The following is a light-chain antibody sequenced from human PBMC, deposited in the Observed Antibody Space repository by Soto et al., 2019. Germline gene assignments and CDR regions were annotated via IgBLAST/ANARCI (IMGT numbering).Light chain of an antibody. Sequence: QSALTQPRSVSGSPGQSVTISCTGTSRDVGSYNYVSWYQQYPGKVPKLIIYEVSNRPSGVPDRFSGSKSDNTASLTISGLQDEDEADYYCCTYAGSDVLFGGGTKVTVL. J-gene: IGLJ3*02. CDR1: SRDVGSYNY. V-gene: IGLV2-11*01. CDR3: CTYAGSDVL. CDR2: EVS.